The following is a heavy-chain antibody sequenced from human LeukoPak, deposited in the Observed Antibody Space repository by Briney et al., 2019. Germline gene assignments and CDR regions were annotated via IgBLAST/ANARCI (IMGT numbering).Heavy chain of an antibody. V-gene: IGHV4-39*01. D-gene: IGHD3-10*01. CDR1: GGSISSGSYY. Sequence: SETLSLTCTDSGGSISSGSYYWGWIRQPPGKGLEWIGAIYYNGNTYYNPSLKSRVSISADTSKNQFPLILRSVTAADTAVYYCARRGDYWGQGTLVTVSS. CDR2: IYYNGNT. CDR3: ARRGDY. J-gene: IGHJ4*02.